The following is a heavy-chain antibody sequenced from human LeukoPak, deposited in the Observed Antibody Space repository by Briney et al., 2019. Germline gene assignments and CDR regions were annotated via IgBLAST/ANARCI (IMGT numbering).Heavy chain of an antibody. D-gene: IGHD5-24*01. J-gene: IGHJ4*02. CDR1: GFTFSDHY. CDR3: VKRSRDGYNSPLDN. CDR2: ISGSGGET. Sequence: GGSLRLSCAASGFTFSDHYMDWVRQAPGKGLEWVSDISGSGGETYYADSVKGRFTISRDNSENTLYLQMNSLRAEDTAVYYCVKRSRDGYNSPLDNWGQGTLVTVFS. V-gene: IGHV3-23*01.